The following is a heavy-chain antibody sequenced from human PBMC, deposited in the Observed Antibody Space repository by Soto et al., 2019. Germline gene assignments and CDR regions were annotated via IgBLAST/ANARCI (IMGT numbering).Heavy chain of an antibody. V-gene: IGHV2-5*02. J-gene: IGHJ4*02. CDR3: VYSEDGGPAWSHDY. D-gene: IGHD3-16*01. Sequence: SGPTLVNPTQTLTLTCSFSGFSLTTNGVAVAWVRQPPGKALEWLGVIYWDDDKRYSPFLGSRLTITKDTSKNQVVLTMTNMDPVDTATYYCVYSEDGGPAWSHDYWGQGTLVTVSS. CDR2: IYWDDDK. CDR1: GFSLTTNGVA.